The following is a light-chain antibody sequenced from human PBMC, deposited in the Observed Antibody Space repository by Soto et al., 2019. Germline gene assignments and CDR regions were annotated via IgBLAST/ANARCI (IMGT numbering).Light chain of an antibody. V-gene: IGKV1-9*01. Sequence: IQLTQSPSSLSACVGDRVTITCRASQGISSYLAWYQQKPGKAPKLLIYAASTLQSGVPSRFSGSGSGTDFTLTISSLQPEDFATYYCQQLNSYPRMYTFGQGTKLEIK. CDR3: QQLNSYPRMYT. CDR2: AAS. CDR1: QGISSY. J-gene: IGKJ2*01.